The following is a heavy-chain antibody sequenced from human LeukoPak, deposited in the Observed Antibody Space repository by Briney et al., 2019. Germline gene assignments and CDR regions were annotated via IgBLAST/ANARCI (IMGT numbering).Heavy chain of an antibody. CDR3: ARSPAGANYYLDV. Sequence: QAGGSLRLSCAASGFTFDDYAMHWVRQAPGKGLEWVSGISWNSGSIGYADSVKGRFTISRDNAKNSLYLQMNSLRAEDTAVYYCARSPAGANYYLDVWGKGTTVTISS. CDR2: ISWNSGSI. J-gene: IGHJ6*03. V-gene: IGHV3-9*01. CDR1: GFTFDDYA. D-gene: IGHD1-14*01.